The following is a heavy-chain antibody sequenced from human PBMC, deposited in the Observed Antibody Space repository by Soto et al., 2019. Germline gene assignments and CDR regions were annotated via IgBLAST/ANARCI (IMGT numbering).Heavy chain of an antibody. Sequence: ASVKVPSKASGYSFASYYMHSLRQAPGPGLEWMGIINPSGGSTSYAQKFQGRVTMTRDTSTSTVYMELSSLRSEDTAVYYCARDQRGILEWLVPGMDIWGEGTTVTVSS. J-gene: IGHJ6*04. V-gene: IGHV1-46*01. CDR2: INPSGGST. CDR1: GYSFASYY. D-gene: IGHD3-3*01. CDR3: ARDQRGILEWLVPGMDI.